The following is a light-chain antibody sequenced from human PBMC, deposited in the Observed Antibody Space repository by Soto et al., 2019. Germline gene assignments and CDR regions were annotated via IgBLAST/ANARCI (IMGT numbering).Light chain of an antibody. CDR2: EGS. CDR3: CSYAGSNTFVV. CDR1: SSDVGAYDS. J-gene: IGLJ2*01. Sequence: QSALTQPPSASGSPGQSVTISCTGTSSDVGAYDSVSWYQQHPGKAPKLMIYEGSKRPSGVSNRFSGSKSGNTASLTISGLQAEDEADYYCCSYAGSNTFVVFGGGTKLTVL. V-gene: IGLV2-23*03.